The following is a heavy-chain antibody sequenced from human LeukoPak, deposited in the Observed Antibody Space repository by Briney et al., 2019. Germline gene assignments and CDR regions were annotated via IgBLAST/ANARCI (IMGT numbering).Heavy chain of an antibody. CDR3: ARASGGWPGAFDI. V-gene: IGHV4-31*03. Sequence: PSQTLPLTCTVSGGSISSGGYYWSWIRQHPGKGLEWIGYIYYSGSTYYNPSLKSRVTISVDTSKNQFSLKLSSVTAADTAVYYCARASGGWPGAFDIWGQGTMVTVSS. D-gene: IGHD3-16*01. CDR1: GGSISSGGYY. CDR2: IYYSGST. J-gene: IGHJ3*02.